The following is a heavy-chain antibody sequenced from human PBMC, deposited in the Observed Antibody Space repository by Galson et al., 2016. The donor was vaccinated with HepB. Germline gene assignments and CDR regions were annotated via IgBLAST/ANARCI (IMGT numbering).Heavy chain of an antibody. V-gene: IGHV1-69*06. J-gene: IGHJ4*02. Sequence: SVKVSCKASGYTFSTYDISWVRRTPGQGLEWVGGIIPVFGTPKYAQKFQGRVTITADTSTSTAYVELSSLRSGDTAVYYCVRSWTTVVTPGPFDYWGQGTLLTVSS. D-gene: IGHD4-23*01. CDR1: GYTFSTYD. CDR3: VRSWTTVVTPGPFDY. CDR2: IIPVFGTP.